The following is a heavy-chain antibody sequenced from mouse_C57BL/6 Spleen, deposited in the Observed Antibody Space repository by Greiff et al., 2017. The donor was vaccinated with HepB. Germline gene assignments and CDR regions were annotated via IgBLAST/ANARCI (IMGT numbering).Heavy chain of an antibody. CDR2: IDPENGDT. Sequence: EVQLQQSGAELVRPGASVKLSCTASGFNIKDDYMHWVKQRPDQGLEWIGWIDPENGDTEYASKFQGKATITADTSSNPAYLQLSSLTSGDTAVYYCTTWGTTVVASMDYWGQGTSVTVSS. CDR3: TTWGTTVVASMDY. J-gene: IGHJ4*01. D-gene: IGHD1-1*01. CDR1: GFNIKDDY. V-gene: IGHV14-4*01.